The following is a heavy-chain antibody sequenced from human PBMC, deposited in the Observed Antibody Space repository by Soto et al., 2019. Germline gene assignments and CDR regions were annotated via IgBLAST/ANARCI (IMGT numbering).Heavy chain of an antibody. CDR2: IYHSGST. J-gene: IGHJ5*02. D-gene: IGHD3-16*01. V-gene: IGHV4-38-2*01. Sequence: SETLSLTCAVSGYSISSGYYWGWIRQPPGKGLEWIGSIYHSGSTYYNPSLKSRVTISVDTSKNQFSLKLSSVTAADTPVYYCARVKGRFGFNSLEAWGQGTVVTGS. CDR3: ARVKGRFGFNSLEA. CDR1: GYSISSGYY.